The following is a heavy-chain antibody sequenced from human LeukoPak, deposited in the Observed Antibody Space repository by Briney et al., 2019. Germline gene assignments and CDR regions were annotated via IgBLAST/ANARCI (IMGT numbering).Heavy chain of an antibody. CDR3: AKDTQVST. J-gene: IGHJ4*02. Sequence: GGSLRLSCAASGFTFSSYAMTWVRQAPGKGLEWVSTIRGFGGSTYDADSVKGRFTISRDNSMNTLYLQMNSLRAEDTAVYYCAKDTQVSTWGQGTLVTVSS. D-gene: IGHD5/OR15-5a*01. CDR2: IRGFGGST. V-gene: IGHV3-23*01. CDR1: GFTFSSYA.